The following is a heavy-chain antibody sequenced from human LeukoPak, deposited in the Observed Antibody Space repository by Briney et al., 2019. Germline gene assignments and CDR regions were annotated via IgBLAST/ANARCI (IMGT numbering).Heavy chain of an antibody. Sequence: PGRSLRLSCAASGFTFSSYGMHWVRQAPGKGLEWVAVISYDGSNKYYADSVKGRFTISRDNSKNTLYLQMNSLRAEDTAVYYCAKLLYYDYVWGSYRREVFDYWGQGTLVTVSS. J-gene: IGHJ4*02. D-gene: IGHD3-16*02. V-gene: IGHV3-30*18. CDR3: AKLLYYDYVWGSYRREVFDY. CDR1: GFTFSSYG. CDR2: ISYDGSNK.